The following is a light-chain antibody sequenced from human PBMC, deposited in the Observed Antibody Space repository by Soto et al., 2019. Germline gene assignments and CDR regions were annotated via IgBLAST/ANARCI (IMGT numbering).Light chain of an antibody. CDR2: RVS. Sequence: EIALTQSPGTLSLSPGERATLSCRASQSLTTTDLAWYQQKPGQAPRLLMYRVSTRATGIPDRFSGSGSGTDFTLTISRLEPEDFAVYYCQQRRNWPLTFGGGTKVEIK. CDR3: QQRRNWPLT. CDR1: QSLTTTD. J-gene: IGKJ4*01. V-gene: IGKV3D-20*02.